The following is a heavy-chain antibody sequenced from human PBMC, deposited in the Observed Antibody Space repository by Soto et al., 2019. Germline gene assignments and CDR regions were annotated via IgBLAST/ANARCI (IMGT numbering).Heavy chain of an antibody. D-gene: IGHD7-27*01. V-gene: IGHV4-59*08. J-gene: IGHJ3*02. Sequence: SETLSLTCTVSGGSISSYYWSWIRQPPGKGLEWIGYIYYSGSTNYNPSLKSRVTISVDTSKNQFSLKLSSVTAADTAVYYCARYGRLTGAFDIWGQGTMVTVSS. CDR2: IYYSGST. CDR3: ARYGRLTGAFDI. CDR1: GGSISSYY.